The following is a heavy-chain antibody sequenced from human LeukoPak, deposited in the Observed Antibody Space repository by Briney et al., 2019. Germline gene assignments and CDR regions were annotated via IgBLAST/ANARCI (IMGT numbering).Heavy chain of an antibody. V-gene: IGHV2-70*11. J-gene: IGHJ6*02. CDR1: GSSLSTSGMC. Sequence: SGPTLVKPTQTLTLTCTFSGSSLSTSGMCVNWIRQPPGKALEWLARIDWDDDKYYNTSLKTRLTISKDTSKNQVVLTMTNMDPVDTATYYCARMQRTAPGRGYYYYTMDVWGQGTTVTVSS. CDR3: ARMQRTAPGRGYYYYTMDV. CDR2: IDWDDDK. D-gene: IGHD6-13*01.